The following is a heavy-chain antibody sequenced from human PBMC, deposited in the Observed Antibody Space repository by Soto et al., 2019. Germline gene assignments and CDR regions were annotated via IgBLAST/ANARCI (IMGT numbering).Heavy chain of an antibody. CDR3: AKDAPGSGWLSDY. CDR2: ITGNGGT. Sequence: GVSLRLSXAASGFTFSIYAMSWVRQAPGKGLEWVSTITGNGGTSYADFVRGRFTISRDNSKNTLYLQMNSLRPEDTAVYYCAKDAPGSGWLSDYWGQGTLVTVSS. D-gene: IGHD3-22*01. J-gene: IGHJ4*02. V-gene: IGHV3-23*01. CDR1: GFTFSIYA.